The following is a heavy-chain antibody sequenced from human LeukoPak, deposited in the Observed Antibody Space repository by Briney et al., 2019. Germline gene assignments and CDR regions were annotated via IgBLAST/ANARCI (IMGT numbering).Heavy chain of an antibody. D-gene: IGHD4-17*01. CDR1: GFSLSTNAVV. CDR2: IYGNDDK. CDR3: VHRTSVTAVDH. V-gene: IGHV2-5*01. J-gene: IGHJ4*02. Sequence: SGPTPVKPTQTLTLTCTFSGFSLSTNAVVVGWVRQPPGKALEWLAFIYGNDDKRYSPSLGSRLTITKDTSKNQVVLTVTDMDYVDTATYYCVHRTSVTAVDHWGQGTLVTVSS.